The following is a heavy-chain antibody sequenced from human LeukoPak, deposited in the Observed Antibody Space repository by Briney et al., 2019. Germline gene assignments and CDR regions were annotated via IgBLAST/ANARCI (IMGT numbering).Heavy chain of an antibody. D-gene: IGHD2-21*02. J-gene: IGHJ3*02. V-gene: IGHV4-34*01. Sequence: SETLSLTCSVYGGSFSDYFWSWIRQSPGKGLEWIGEIDDGGNTNYHPSLMSRVIVSMEKSKKQFSLVMRSVAAADTAVYYCARFSRITWGDWGDAFDIWGQGTTVIVSS. CDR1: GGSFSDYF. CDR3: ARFSRITWGDWGDAFDI. CDR2: IDDGGNT.